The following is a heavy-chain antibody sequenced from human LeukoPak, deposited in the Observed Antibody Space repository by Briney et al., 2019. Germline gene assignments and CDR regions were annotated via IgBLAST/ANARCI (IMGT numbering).Heavy chain of an antibody. CDR2: IYTSGST. Sequence: PSETLSLTCAVSGYSISSSNWWGWIRQPAGKGLEWIGRIYTSGSTNYNPSLKSRVTMSVDTSKNQFSLKLSSVTAADTAVYYCARGTEPSKPYYYYYGMDVWGQGTTVTVSS. CDR1: GYSISSSNW. V-gene: IGHV4-28*03. D-gene: IGHD1-14*01. J-gene: IGHJ6*02. CDR3: ARGTEPSKPYYYYYGMDV.